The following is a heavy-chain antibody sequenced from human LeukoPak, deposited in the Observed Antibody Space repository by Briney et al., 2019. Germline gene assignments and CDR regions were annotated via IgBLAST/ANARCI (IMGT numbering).Heavy chain of an antibody. Sequence: SETLSLTCAVYGGTFTGDYWSWIRQPPGKALEWIGERDLGARITSYNPSLKSRATISVDTSKNQFSLKLSSVTAADTAVYYCATLPAADTAMDYFDYWGQGTLVTVSS. CDR1: GGTFTGDY. CDR3: ATLPAADTAMDYFDY. V-gene: IGHV4-34*08. J-gene: IGHJ4*02. D-gene: IGHD5-18*01. CDR2: RDLGARIT.